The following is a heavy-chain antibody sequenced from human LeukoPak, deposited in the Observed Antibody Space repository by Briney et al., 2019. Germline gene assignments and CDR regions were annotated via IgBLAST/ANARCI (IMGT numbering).Heavy chain of an antibody. V-gene: IGHV1-46*01. Sequence: ASVTVSCTSSGYTFTSYYMHWVRQAPGQGLAWVGIINPSGGSTSYAQKFQGRVTMTRDTSTSTVYMELSSLRSEDTAVYYCARDPATIAARPGEYYHYGMDVWGQGTPVTVSS. CDR1: GYTFTSYY. D-gene: IGHD6-6*01. J-gene: IGHJ6*02. CDR3: ARDPATIAARPGEYYHYGMDV. CDR2: INPSGGST.